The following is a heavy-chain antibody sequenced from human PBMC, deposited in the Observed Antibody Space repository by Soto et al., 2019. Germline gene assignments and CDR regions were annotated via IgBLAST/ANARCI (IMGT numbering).Heavy chain of an antibody. Sequence: GGSLRLSCSASRFTFGGYAMSWVRQAPGKGLGWVSGITGNAANTVYADSVKGRFTISRDNSKNALYLQLNSLRAEDTAVYFCAKAARDCGGDCYSSYFDSWGQGALVTVS. CDR1: RFTFGGYA. D-gene: IGHD2-21*02. CDR2: ITGNAANT. V-gene: IGHV3-23*01. CDR3: AKAARDCGGDCYSSYFDS. J-gene: IGHJ4*02.